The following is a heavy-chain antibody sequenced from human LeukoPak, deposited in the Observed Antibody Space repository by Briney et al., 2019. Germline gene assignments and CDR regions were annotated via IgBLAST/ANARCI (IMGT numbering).Heavy chain of an antibody. V-gene: IGHV4-59*08. D-gene: IGHD2-15*01. CDR2: IYYSGST. Sequence: SETLSLTCTVSGGSISSYYRSWIRQPPGKGLEWIGYIYYSGSTNYYPSLKSRVTISVDTSKNQFSLKLSSVTAADTAVYYCARLLGYCSGGSCYSGRYYYYGMDVWGQGTTVTVSS. J-gene: IGHJ6*02. CDR3: ARLLGYCSGGSCYSGRYYYYGMDV. CDR1: GGSISSYY.